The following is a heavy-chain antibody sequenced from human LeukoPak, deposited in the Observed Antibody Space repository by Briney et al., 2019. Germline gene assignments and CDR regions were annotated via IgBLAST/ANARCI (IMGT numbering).Heavy chain of an antibody. Sequence: GGSLRLSCAASGFTFSDYYMSWIRQAPGKGLEWVSYISSSGSTIYYADSAKGRFTISRDNAKSSLYLQMNSLRAEDTAVYYCARDLAAAGPFDYWGQGTLVTVSS. J-gene: IGHJ4*02. CDR2: ISSSGSTI. CDR3: ARDLAAAGPFDY. V-gene: IGHV3-11*01. CDR1: GFTFSDYY. D-gene: IGHD6-13*01.